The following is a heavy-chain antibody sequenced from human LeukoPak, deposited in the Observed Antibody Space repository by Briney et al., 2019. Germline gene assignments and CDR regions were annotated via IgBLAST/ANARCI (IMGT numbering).Heavy chain of an antibody. J-gene: IGHJ4*02. Sequence: HGESLKISCKGSGYSFTSYWIGWVRQVPGKGLEWMGIIYPGDSDTRYSPSFQGQVTISADKSISTAYLQWSSLKASDTAMYYCARHAVRVRSYQPDYWGQGTLVTVSS. CDR2: IYPGDSDT. D-gene: IGHD3-10*01. CDR1: GYSFTSYW. V-gene: IGHV5-51*01. CDR3: ARHAVRVRSYQPDY.